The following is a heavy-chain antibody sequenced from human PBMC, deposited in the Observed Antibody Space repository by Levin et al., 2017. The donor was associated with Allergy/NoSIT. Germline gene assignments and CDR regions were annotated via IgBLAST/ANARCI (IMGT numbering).Heavy chain of an antibody. J-gene: IGHJ6*02. CDR1: GFTFSSYD. D-gene: IGHD6-13*01. V-gene: IGHV3-13*04. CDR3: ARARYSSSWSYGMDV. CDR2: IGTAGDT. Sequence: GESLKISCAASGFTFSSYDMHWVRQATGKGLEWVSAIGTAGDTYYPGSVKGRFTISRENAKNSLYLQMNSLRAGDTAVYYCARARYSSSWSYGMDVWGQGTTVTVSS.